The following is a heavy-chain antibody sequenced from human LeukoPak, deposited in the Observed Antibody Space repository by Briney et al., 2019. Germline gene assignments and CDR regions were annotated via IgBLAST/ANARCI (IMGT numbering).Heavy chain of an antibody. J-gene: IGHJ4*02. CDR1: GFTFDDYG. D-gene: IGHD6-19*01. V-gene: IGHV3-53*01. CDR3: ARDTDSSGLYRVFDY. Sequence: PGGSLRLSCAASGFTFDDYGMSWVRQAPGKGLEWVSVIYGGGTTYYADSVKGRFTISRDNSKNTLYLQMNSLRAEDTAVYYCARDTDSSGLYRVFDYWGQGTLVTVSS. CDR2: IYGGGTT.